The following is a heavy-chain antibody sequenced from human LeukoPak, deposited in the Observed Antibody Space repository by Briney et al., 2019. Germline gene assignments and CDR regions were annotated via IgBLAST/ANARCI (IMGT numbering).Heavy chain of an antibody. J-gene: IGHJ4*02. CDR3: ARPARYSSSEYYFDY. CDR1: GGSFSGYY. Sequence: PSETLSLTCAVYGGSFSGYYWSWIRQPPGKGLEWIGSIYYSGSTYYNPSLKSRVTISVDTSKNQFSLKLSSVTAADTAVYYCARPARYSSSEYYFDYWGQGTLVTVAS. V-gene: IGHV4-34*01. D-gene: IGHD6-13*01. CDR2: IYYSGST.